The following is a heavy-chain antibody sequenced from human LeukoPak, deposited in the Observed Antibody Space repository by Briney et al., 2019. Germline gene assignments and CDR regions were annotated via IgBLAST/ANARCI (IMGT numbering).Heavy chain of an antibody. CDR1: GFTFSSYG. CDR2: IYSGGST. D-gene: IGHD5-24*01. V-gene: IGHV3-23*05. Sequence: TGGTLRLSCAGSGFTFSSYGMSWVRQAPGKGLEWVSAIYSGGSTYSADSVRGRFTISRDNSKNTLYLQMNYLRAEDTAVYYCARSRDGYNGLFDPWGQGTLVTVSS. J-gene: IGHJ5*02. CDR3: ARSRDGYNGLFDP.